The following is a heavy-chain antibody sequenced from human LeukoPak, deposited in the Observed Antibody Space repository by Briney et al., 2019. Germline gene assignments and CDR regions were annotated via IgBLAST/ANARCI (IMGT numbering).Heavy chain of an antibody. CDR1: GYTFTGYY. D-gene: IGHD3-3*01. J-gene: IGHJ6*02. V-gene: IGHV1-2*02. CDR3: ARLMRYYDFWSGDYYGMDV. Sequence: ASVKVSCKASGYTFTGYYMHWVRQAPGQGLEWMGWINPNSGGTNYAQKFQGRVTMTRDTSISTAYMELSRLRSDDTALYYCARLMRYYDFWSGDYYGMDVWGQGTTVTVSS. CDR2: INPNSGGT.